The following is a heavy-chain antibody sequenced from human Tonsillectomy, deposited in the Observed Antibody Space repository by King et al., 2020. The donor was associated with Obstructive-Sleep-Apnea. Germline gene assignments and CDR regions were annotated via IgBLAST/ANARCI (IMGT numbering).Heavy chain of an antibody. D-gene: IGHD6-13*01. V-gene: IGHV4-38-2*02. CDR1: GYSISSGYY. J-gene: IGHJ6*02. CDR2: IYHSGST. CDR3: ARDLVPLVRTGYYYGMDV. Sequence: QLQESGQGLVKPSETLSLTCTVSGYSISSGYYWGWIRQPPGKGLEWIGSIYHSGSTYYNPSLKSRVTISVDTSKNQFSLKLSSVTAADTAVYYCARDLVPLVRTGYYYGMDVWGQGTTVTVSS.